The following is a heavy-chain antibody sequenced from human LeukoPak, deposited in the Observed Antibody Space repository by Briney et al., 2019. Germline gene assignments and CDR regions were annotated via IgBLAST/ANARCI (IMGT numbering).Heavy chain of an antibody. D-gene: IGHD2-8*01. CDR3: ARDRILMVFAPYFDY. Sequence: GGSLRLSCAASGFTFSRYWMSWVRQAPGKGLEWVANIKQDGSVKYYVGSVKGRFTISRDNAKNSLYLQMNSLRAEDTAVYYCARDRILMVFAPYFDYWGQGSLVTVSS. J-gene: IGHJ4*02. V-gene: IGHV3-7*01. CDR1: GFTFSRYW. CDR2: IKQDGSVK.